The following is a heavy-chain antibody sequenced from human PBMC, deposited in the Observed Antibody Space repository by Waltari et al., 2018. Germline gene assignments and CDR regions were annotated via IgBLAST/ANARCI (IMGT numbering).Heavy chain of an antibody. V-gene: IGHV4-30-4*08. D-gene: IGHD1-7*01. Sequence: QVQLQESGPGLVKPSQTLSLTCTVSGGSISSGDYYWNWIRQPPGKGLEWIGYIFYSGSTYYNPSLQSRVTISVDTAKNQFSLKLSSVTAADTAVYYCARDEMEGITGTGYWGQGTLVTVSS. CDR3: ARDEMEGITGTGY. J-gene: IGHJ4*02. CDR2: IFYSGST. CDR1: GGSISSGDYY.